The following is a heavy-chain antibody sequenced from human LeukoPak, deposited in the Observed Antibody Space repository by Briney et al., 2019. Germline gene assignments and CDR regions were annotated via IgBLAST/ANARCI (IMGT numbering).Heavy chain of an antibody. D-gene: IGHD3-22*01. CDR3: AKDQRGGVVVITVDY. V-gene: IGHV4-39*02. CDR2: IYYSGST. CDR1: GGSISSSSYY. Sequence: SETLSLTCTVSGGSISSSSYYWGWIRQPPGKGLEWIGTIYYSGSTYYNPSLQSRVTISADTPKNQFSLKLSSVTAVDTAVYYCAKDQRGGVVVITVDYWGQGTLVTVSS. J-gene: IGHJ4*02.